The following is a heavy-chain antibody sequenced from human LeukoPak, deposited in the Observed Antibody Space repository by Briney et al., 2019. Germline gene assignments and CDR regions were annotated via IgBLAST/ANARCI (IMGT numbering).Heavy chain of an antibody. D-gene: IGHD2-21*01. V-gene: IGHV5-51*01. CDR2: VYPGDSET. CDR1: GYNSDIYW. J-gene: IGHJ5*02. CDR3: AREDYGGVDL. Sequence: GESLKVSCYSFGYNSDIYWIGWVRQTPGKGLEWMGIVYPGDSETRYSPSFQGHVTITVDKSIRTAYLQWSSLKTADTAMYYCAREDYGGVDLWGQGTLVSVSS.